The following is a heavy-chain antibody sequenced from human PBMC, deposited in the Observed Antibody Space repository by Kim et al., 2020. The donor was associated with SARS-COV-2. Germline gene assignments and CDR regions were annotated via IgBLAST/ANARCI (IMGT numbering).Heavy chain of an antibody. D-gene: IGHD3-16*02. CDR3: ARDPMITFGGVIAIGYYYYGMDV. J-gene: IGHJ6*02. V-gene: IGHV3-30*04. CDR1: GFTFSSYA. Sequence: GGSLRLSCAASGFTFSSYAMHWVRQAPGKGLEWVAVISYDGSNKYYADSVKGRFPISRDNSKNTLYLQMNSLRAEDTAVYYCARDPMITFGGVIAIGYYYYGMDVWGQGTTVTVSS. CDR2: ISYDGSNK.